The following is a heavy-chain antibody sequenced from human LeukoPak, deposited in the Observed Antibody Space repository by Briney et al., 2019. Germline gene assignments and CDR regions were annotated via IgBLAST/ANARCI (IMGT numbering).Heavy chain of an antibody. CDR3: ARAWIMVTSHLDF. D-gene: IGHD2-21*02. CDR1: GYTYTNHG. V-gene: IGHV1-18*01. CDR2: ISAHDGNT. Sequence: ASVKVSCKASGYTYTNHGITWVRQAPGQGLEWVGWISAHDGNTNYAQKLQGRVTMTTDTSTSIAYMELRSLRSDDTDLYYCARAWIMVTSHLDFWGQGTLVTVSS. J-gene: IGHJ4*02.